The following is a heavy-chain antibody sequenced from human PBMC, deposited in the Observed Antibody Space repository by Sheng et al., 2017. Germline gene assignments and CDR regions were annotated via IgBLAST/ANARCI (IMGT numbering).Heavy chain of an antibody. Sequence: EVQLVESGGGLVQPGGTLRLSCAASGFPLSNYGMTWVRQAPGKGLEWVSAISGGAGSTYYADSVRGRFTISRDNFKNTLYLQVTSLRAEDTAVYYCAKGGGYCSSTSCPFYYYFYMDVWGKGTTVTVSS. CDR2: ISGGAGST. J-gene: IGHJ6*03. CDR3: AKGGGYCSSTSCPFYYYFYMDV. V-gene: IGHV3-23*04. CDR1: GFPLSNYG. D-gene: IGHD2-2*01.